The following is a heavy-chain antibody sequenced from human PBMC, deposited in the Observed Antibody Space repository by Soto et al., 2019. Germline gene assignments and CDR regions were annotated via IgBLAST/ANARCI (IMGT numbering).Heavy chain of an antibody. CDR3: TLGGVDTITFDY. Sequence: SGPTLVNPTETLTLTCTVSGFSLSNARMGVSWIRQPLGKALEWLAHIFSNDEKSYSTSLKSRLTISKDTSKSQVVLTMTNMDPVETATYYCTLGGVDTITFDYWGQGNLVTVSS. CDR2: IFSNDEK. D-gene: IGHD5-18*01. J-gene: IGHJ4*02. CDR1: GFSLSNARMG. V-gene: IGHV2-26*01.